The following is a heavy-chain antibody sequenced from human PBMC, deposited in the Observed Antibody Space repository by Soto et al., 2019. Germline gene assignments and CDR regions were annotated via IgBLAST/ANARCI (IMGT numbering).Heavy chain of an antibody. D-gene: IGHD2-8*01. Sequence: EVQLLESGGGFIHPGGSLRLSCAASGFSFSSFAMNWVRQAPGKGLEWVSIISGSADSTCYADSVKGRFTISRDSSKSTLYLQINSLRDEDTAVYYCAKTRGAMIYAISVYGMDVWGQGTTVTVSS. CDR1: GFSFSSFA. J-gene: IGHJ6*02. V-gene: IGHV3-23*01. CDR2: ISGSADST. CDR3: AKTRGAMIYAISVYGMDV.